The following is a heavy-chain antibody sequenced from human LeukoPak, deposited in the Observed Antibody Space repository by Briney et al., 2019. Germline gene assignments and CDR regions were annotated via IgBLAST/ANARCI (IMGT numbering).Heavy chain of an antibody. D-gene: IGHD3-3*01. Sequence: TGGSLRLSCEASGFEFRGSFMSWIRQAPGKGLEWIGSIYYSGSTYYNPSLKSRVTISVDTSKNQFSLKLSSVTAADTAVYYCATGRTTIFGVVIIPDAFDIWGQGTMVTVSS. CDR3: ATGRTTIFGVVIIPDAFDI. V-gene: IGHV4-38-2*01. CDR1: GFEFRGSF. J-gene: IGHJ3*02. CDR2: IYYSGST.